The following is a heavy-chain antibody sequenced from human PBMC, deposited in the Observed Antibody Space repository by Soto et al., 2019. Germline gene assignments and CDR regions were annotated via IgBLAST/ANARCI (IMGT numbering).Heavy chain of an antibody. J-gene: IGHJ4*02. Sequence: QVQLQESGPGLVKPSETLSLTCTVSGGSISSYYWSWIRQPPGKGLEWIGYIYYSGSTNYNPSPKSRVSISLDTSKIQFSLKLCSVTAADTTVYYCARGNDFWSGFPHYWGQGPLVTVSS. V-gene: IGHV4-59*01. CDR3: ARGNDFWSGFPHY. D-gene: IGHD3-3*01. CDR1: GGSISSYY. CDR2: IYYSGST.